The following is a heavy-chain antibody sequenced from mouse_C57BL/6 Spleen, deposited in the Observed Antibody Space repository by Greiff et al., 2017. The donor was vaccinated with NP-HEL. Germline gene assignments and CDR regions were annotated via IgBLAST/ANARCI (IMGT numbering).Heavy chain of an antibody. V-gene: IGHV1-64*01. J-gene: IGHJ4*01. CDR3: ARGGNYSNYNYAMDY. CDR2: IHPNSGST. Sequence: VQLQQPGAELVKPGASVKLSCKASGYTFTSYWMHWVKQRPGQGLEWIGMIHPNSGSTNYNEKFKSKATLTVDKSSSTAYMQLSSLTSEDSAVYYCARGGNYSNYNYAMDYWGQGTSVTVSS. CDR1: GYTFTSYW. D-gene: IGHD2-5*01.